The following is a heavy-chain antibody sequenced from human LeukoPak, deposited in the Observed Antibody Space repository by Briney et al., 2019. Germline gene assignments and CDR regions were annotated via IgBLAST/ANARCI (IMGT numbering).Heavy chain of an antibody. Sequence: GGSLRLSRAASGFTFTNYGMHWVRQAPGKGLEWVAVISHDGSDECYADSVKGRFTISRDNSKSTLYLQMNSLRLEDTAVYYCANDYGANFDSWGQGTLVTVSS. J-gene: IGHJ4*02. CDR2: ISHDGSDE. V-gene: IGHV3-30*18. D-gene: IGHD4-17*01. CDR3: ANDYGANFDS. CDR1: GFTFTNYG.